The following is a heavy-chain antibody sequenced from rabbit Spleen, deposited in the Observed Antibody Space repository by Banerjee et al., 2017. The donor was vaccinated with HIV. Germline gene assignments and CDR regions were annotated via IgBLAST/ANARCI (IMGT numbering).Heavy chain of an antibody. CDR3: ARAGYGNDGVVDTVGS. CDR1: GFDFSSSYY. Sequence: QEQLVESGGGLVKPEASLTLTCKASGFDFSSSYYMCWVRQAPEKGLELIACIDTSSVHTADATWAKGRFTISKTSSTTVTLHMTSLTAADTATYFCARAGYGNDGVVDTVGSWGPGTLVT. CDR2: IDTSSVHT. D-gene: IGHD6-1*01. J-gene: IGHJ6*02. V-gene: IGHV1S45*01.